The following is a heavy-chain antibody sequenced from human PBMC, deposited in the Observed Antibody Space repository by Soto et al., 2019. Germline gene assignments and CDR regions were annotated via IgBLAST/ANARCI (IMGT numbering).Heavy chain of an antibody. J-gene: IGHJ4*02. CDR3: ARDGIAVAGTRGDFDY. Sequence: GGSLRLSCAASGFTFSSYAMHWVRQAPGKGLEWVAVISYDGSNKYYADSVKGRFTISRDNSKNTLYLQMNSLRAEDTAVYYCARDGIAVAGTRGDFDYWGQGTLVTVSS. D-gene: IGHD6-19*01. CDR1: GFTFSSYA. CDR2: ISYDGSNK. V-gene: IGHV3-30-3*01.